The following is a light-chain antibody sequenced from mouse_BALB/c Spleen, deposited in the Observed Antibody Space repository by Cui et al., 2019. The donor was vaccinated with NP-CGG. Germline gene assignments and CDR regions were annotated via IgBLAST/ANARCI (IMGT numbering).Light chain of an antibody. CDR3: ALWYSNHWV. CDR2: GTN. Sequence: QAVVTQEPALTTPPGETVPLTCRSSTGAVTTSNYANWVQEKPDHFFTGLIGGTNNRAPGVPARFSGSLIGDKAALTITGAQTEDEAIYFCALWYSNHWVFGGGTKLTVL. CDR1: TGAVTTSNY. J-gene: IGLJ1*01. V-gene: IGLV1*01.